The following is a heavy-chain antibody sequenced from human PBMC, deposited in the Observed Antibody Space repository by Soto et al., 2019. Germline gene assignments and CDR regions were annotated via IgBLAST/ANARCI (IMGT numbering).Heavy chain of an antibody. CDR2: IFFRDSET. CDR1: GHIFSNYW. CDR3: ARGYFDSGHGYDL. Sequence: ESLKISCKGPGHIFSNYWIGWVRQTPGKGLEWMGIIFFRDSETKFSPSFQGQVTISVDKSLNSVYLQWSTLKASDSGVYYCARGYFDSGHGYDLWGQGTQVTVSS. D-gene: IGHD3-9*01. J-gene: IGHJ5*02. V-gene: IGHV5-51*01.